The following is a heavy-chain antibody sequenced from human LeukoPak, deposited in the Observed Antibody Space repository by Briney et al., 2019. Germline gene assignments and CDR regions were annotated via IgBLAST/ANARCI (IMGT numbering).Heavy chain of an antibody. CDR3: AKDIRRIQLWFFDH. CDR2: ISWNSGSV. D-gene: IGHD5-18*01. V-gene: IGHV3-9*01. J-gene: IGHJ4*02. Sequence: TGRSLRLSCAASGFTFDDYAMHWVRQAPGKGLEWVSGISWNSGSVGYADSVKGRFTISRDNAKNSLYLQMNSLRAEDTALYYCAKDIRRIQLWFFDHWGQGTLVTVSS. CDR1: GFTFDDYA.